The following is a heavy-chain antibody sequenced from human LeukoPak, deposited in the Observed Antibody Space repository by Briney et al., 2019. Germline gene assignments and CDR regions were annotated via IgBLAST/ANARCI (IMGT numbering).Heavy chain of an antibody. V-gene: IGHV3-23*01. CDR3: AKIQGYFDY. Sequence: PGGSLRLSCAASGFTFSSYDMSWVRQAPGKGPQWVSAITGSGGTTYYADSVKGRFTISRGNSKNTLYLQMNSLRAEDTAVYYCAKIQGYFDYWGQGNLVTVSS. J-gene: IGHJ4*02. CDR2: ITGSGGTT. CDR1: GFTFSSYD.